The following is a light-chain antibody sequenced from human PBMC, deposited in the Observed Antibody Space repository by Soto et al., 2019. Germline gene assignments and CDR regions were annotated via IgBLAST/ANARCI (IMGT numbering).Light chain of an antibody. CDR1: QSVSSY. Sequence: EIVLTQSPATLSLSPGERATLSCRASQSVSSYLAWYQQKPGQAPRLLIYDASNRATGIPARFSGSGSGTDFTRTISSLEPEDFAVYYCQQRSNWPPLTFGGGNKVEIK. V-gene: IGKV3-11*01. J-gene: IGKJ4*01. CDR2: DAS. CDR3: QQRSNWPPLT.